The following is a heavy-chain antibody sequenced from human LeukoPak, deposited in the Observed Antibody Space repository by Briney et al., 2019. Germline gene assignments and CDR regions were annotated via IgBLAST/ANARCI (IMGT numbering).Heavy chain of an antibody. CDR2: MYPDDSDT. D-gene: IGHD4-17*01. CDR3: ARLKEGLVKLRECYFDY. Sequence: GESLKISCKASGYSFSTYWIAWVRQMPGKGLELMGIMYPDDSDTRYSPSFQGQVTISADKSINTAYLQWNSLKASDTAMYYCARLKEGLVKLRECYFDYWGQGTLVTV. CDR1: GYSFSTYW. J-gene: IGHJ4*02. V-gene: IGHV5-51*01.